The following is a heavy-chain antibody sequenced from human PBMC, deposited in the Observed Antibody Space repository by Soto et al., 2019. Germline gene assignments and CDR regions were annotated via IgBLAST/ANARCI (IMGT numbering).Heavy chain of an antibody. Sequence: ESGGGVVQPGRSLRLSCAASGFTFSSYAMHWVRQAPGKGLEWVAVISYDGSNKYYADSVKGRFTISRDNSKNTLYLQMNSLRAEDTAVYYCARVGATMAFDIWGQGTMVTVSS. V-gene: IGHV3-30-3*01. CDR2: ISYDGSNK. CDR1: GFTFSSYA. CDR3: ARVGATMAFDI. D-gene: IGHD1-26*01. J-gene: IGHJ3*02.